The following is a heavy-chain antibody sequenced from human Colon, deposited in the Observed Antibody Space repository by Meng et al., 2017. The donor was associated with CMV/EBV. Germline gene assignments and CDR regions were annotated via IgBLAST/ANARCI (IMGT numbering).Heavy chain of an antibody. D-gene: IGHD3-10*01. CDR1: GGSFSGYY. CDR3: ARGSWFGETYFDY. J-gene: IGHJ4*02. V-gene: IGHV4-34*01. Sequence: CAVYGGSFSGYYWGWIRQPPGKGLEWIGEINHSGSTNYNPSLKSRVTISVDTSKNQFSLKLSSVTAADTAVYYCARGSWFGETYFDYWGQGTLVTVSS. CDR2: INHSGST.